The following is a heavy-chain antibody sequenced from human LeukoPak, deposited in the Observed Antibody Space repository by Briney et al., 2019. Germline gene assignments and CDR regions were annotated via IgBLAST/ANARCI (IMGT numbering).Heavy chain of an antibody. V-gene: IGHV1-2*02. CDR3: ARGDCSTISCPFDS. CDR2: ISPNSGGT. J-gene: IGHJ5*01. Sequence: ASVKVSCKASGYTFTGYYIHWVRQAPGQGLEWMGWISPNSGGTKYAQNFQGRVTMTRDTSISTAYMELNRLRSDDTPVYYCARGDCSTISCPFDSWGQGTLVTVSS. CDR1: GYTFTGYY. D-gene: IGHD2-2*01.